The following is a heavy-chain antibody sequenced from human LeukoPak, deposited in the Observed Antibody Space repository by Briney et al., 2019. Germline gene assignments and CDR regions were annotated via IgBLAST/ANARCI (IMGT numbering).Heavy chain of an antibody. Sequence: SGPTLVNPTETLTLTCTFSGFSLSTHGVGVAWIRQPPGKALEWLGIIYWDDDKTYSPSLKNRLTITKDTSKNQVVLTLTNMDPVDTATYYCTRRPHDSGGPTFDYWGQGALVTVSS. D-gene: IGHD3-22*01. CDR2: IYWDDDK. J-gene: IGHJ4*02. CDR1: GFSLSTHGVG. V-gene: IGHV2-5*02. CDR3: TRRPHDSGGPTFDY.